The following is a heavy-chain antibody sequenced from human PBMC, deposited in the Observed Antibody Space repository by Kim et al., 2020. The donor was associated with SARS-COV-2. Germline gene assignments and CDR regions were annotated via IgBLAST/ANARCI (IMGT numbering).Heavy chain of an antibody. Sequence: SVKGRFTISRDNAKNSLYLQMNSLRAEDTAVYYCARDRDDILTGYYYFDYWGQGTLVTVSS. D-gene: IGHD3-9*01. J-gene: IGHJ4*02. CDR3: ARDRDDILTGYYYFDY. V-gene: IGHV3-21*01.